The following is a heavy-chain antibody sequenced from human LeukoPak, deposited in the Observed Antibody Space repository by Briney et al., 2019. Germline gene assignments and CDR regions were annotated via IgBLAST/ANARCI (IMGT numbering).Heavy chain of an antibody. CDR1: GFTFSSYS. CDR3: ARDAEWQLGLIDY. CDR2: ISSSSSYI. Sequence: GGSLRLSCAASGFTFSSYSMNCVRQAPGKGLEWVSSISSSSSYIYYADSVKGRFTISRDNAKNSLYLQVNSLRAEDTAVYYCARDAEWQLGLIDYWGQGTLVTVSS. V-gene: IGHV3-21*01. J-gene: IGHJ4*02. D-gene: IGHD1-14*01.